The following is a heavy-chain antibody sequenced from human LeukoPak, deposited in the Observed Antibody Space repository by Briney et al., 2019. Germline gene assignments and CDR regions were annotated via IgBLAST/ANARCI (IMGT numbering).Heavy chain of an antibody. CDR1: GADISIHY. Sequence: SQTLSLTCSVSGADISIHYWCWIRQSPGKGLEWVASVTYSGITNYNPSLKSRVSMSVDTSKNQFSLKLSSVTVADTAVYFCAGGYYFGSWGQGILVAVSS. D-gene: IGHD3-9*01. J-gene: IGHJ1*01. CDR2: VTYSGIT. V-gene: IGHV4-59*11. CDR3: AGGYYFGS.